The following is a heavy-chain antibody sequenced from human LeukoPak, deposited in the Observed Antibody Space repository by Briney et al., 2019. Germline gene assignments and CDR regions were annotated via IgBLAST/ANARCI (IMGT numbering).Heavy chain of an antibody. J-gene: IGHJ5*02. CDR3: ARGRLTISRFDP. Sequence: GGSLRLSCAASGFTVSSNYMSWVRQAPGKGLEWVSVIYSGGSTYYADSVKGRFTISTDNSKNTLYLQMNSLRAEDTAVYYCARGRLTISRFDPWGQGTLVTVSS. V-gene: IGHV3-53*01. D-gene: IGHD3-3*01. CDR2: IYSGGST. CDR1: GFTVSSNY.